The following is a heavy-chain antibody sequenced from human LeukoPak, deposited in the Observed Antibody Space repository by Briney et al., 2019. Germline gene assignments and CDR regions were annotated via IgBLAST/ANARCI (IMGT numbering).Heavy chain of an antibody. CDR2: IYSGGST. CDR3: ARDKEAVAANYGMDV. CDR1: GFTVSSNY. Sequence: GGSLRLSCAASGFTVSSNYMSWVRQAPGKGLEWVSVIYSGGSTYYADSVKGRFTISRDNSKNTLYLQMNSLRAEDTAVYYCARDKEAVAANYGMDVWGQGTTVTVSS. J-gene: IGHJ6*02. D-gene: IGHD6-19*01. V-gene: IGHV3-66*01.